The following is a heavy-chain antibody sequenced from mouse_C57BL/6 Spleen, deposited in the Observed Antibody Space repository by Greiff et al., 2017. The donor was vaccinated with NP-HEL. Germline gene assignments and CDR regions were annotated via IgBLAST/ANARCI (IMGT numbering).Heavy chain of an antibody. V-gene: IGHV1-55*01. Sequence: QVQLQQPGAELVKPGASVKMSCKASGYTFTSYWITWVKQRPGQGLEWIGDIYPGSGSTNYNEKFKSKATLTVDTSSSTAYMQLSSLTSEDSAVYYCARGGSYYYGRGRDVWGTGTTVTVSS. J-gene: IGHJ1*03. D-gene: IGHD1-1*01. CDR1: GYTFTSYW. CDR3: ARGGSYYYGRGRDV. CDR2: IYPGSGST.